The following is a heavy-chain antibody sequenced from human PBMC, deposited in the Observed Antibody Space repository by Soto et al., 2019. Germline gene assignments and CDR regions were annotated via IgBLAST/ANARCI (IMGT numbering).Heavy chain of an antibody. D-gene: IGHD6-19*01. V-gene: IGHV4-34*01. Sequence: QVQLQQWGAGLLKPSETLSLTCAVYGGSFSGDYWSWIRQPPGKGLEWIGEINHSGSTNYNPSLKSRVTISVDTSKNQFSLKLSSVTAADTAVYYCVRGQLPHAIAVAGAYFDYWGQGTLVTVSS. CDR1: GGSFSGDY. CDR2: INHSGST. J-gene: IGHJ4*02. CDR3: VRGQLPHAIAVAGAYFDY.